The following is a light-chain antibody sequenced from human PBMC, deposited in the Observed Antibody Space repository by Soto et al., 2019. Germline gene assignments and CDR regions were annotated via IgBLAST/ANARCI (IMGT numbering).Light chain of an antibody. V-gene: IGKV3-11*01. CDR1: QSVSSY. J-gene: IGKJ4*01. CDR2: DAS. CDR3: QQRRNWPLT. Sequence: EILLTQSPATLSLSPGERATLSCRASQSVSSYLAWYQQKPGQAPRLLIYDASNRATGIPARFSGSGSGTDLTLTISSLEPEDFAVYYCQQRRNWPLTFGGGTKVEIK.